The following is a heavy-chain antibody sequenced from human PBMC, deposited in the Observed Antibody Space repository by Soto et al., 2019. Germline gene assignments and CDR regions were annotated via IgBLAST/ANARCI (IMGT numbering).Heavy chain of an antibody. CDR3: ASSGYCSSTSCPYYFDY. V-gene: IGHV1-69*06. CDR2: IIPIFGTA. J-gene: IGHJ4*02. D-gene: IGHD2-2*03. CDR1: GGTFSSYA. Sequence: QVQLVQSGAEVKKPGSSVKVSCKASGGTFSSYAISWVRQAPGQGLEWMGGIIPIFGTANYAQKLQGRVTITADKSTSTAYMELSSLRSEDTAVYYCASSGYCSSTSCPYYFDYWGQGTLVTVSS.